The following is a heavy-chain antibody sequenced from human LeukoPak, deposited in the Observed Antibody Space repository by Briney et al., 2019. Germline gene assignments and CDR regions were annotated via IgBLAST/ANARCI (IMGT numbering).Heavy chain of an antibody. CDR3: ARDLLPVVVPAAPGWFDP. V-gene: IGHV7-4-1*02. Sequence: ASVKFSCKASGSTFTSYAMNWVRPAPGHGLEWMGWINTNTGNPTYAQGFTGRFVFSLDTSVSTAYLQISSLKAEDTAVYYCARDLLPVVVPAAPGWFDPWGQGTLVTVSS. D-gene: IGHD2-2*01. CDR2: INTNTGNP. J-gene: IGHJ5*02. CDR1: GSTFTSYA.